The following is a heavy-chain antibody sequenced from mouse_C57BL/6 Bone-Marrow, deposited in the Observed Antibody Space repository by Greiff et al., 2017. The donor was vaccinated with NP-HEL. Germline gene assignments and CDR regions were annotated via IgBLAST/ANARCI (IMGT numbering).Heavy chain of an antibody. CDR2: IHPNSGST. D-gene: IGHD2-4*01. J-gene: IGHJ4*01. CDR1: GYTFTSYW. CDR3: ARMITTRYDMDY. V-gene: IGHV1-64*01. Sequence: QVQLQQPGAELVKPGASVKLSCKASGYTFTSYWMHWVKQRPGQGLEWIGMIHPNSGSTNYNEKFKSKATLTVDKSSSTAYMQLRSLTSEDSAVYYCARMITTRYDMDYWGQGTSVTVSS.